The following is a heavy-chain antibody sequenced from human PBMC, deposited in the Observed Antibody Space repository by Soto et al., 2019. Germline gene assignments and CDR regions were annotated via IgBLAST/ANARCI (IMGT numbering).Heavy chain of an antibody. Sequence: PGGSLRLSCAASGFTFSDYYMSWVRQAPGKGLEWVSGISGSGGSTDYADSVKGRFTISRDNSKNTLYLQMNSLRAEDTAVYYCAQGNYGQFGNWFDPWGQGTLVTVSS. D-gene: IGHD3-10*01. CDR3: AQGNYGQFGNWFDP. CDR2: ISGSGGST. V-gene: IGHV3-23*01. J-gene: IGHJ5*02. CDR1: GFTFSDYY.